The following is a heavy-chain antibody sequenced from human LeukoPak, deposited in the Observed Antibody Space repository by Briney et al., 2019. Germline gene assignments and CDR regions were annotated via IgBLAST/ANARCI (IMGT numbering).Heavy chain of an antibody. D-gene: IGHD3-10*01. V-gene: IGHV1-2*02. CDR3: ARDPNYYGSGSYYNSDY. J-gene: IGHJ4*02. Sequence: ASVKVSCKASGYTFTGYYIHWVRQAPGQGLEWMGWINPHSGGTSYAQNFQGRVTMTRDTSISTAYMDLSRLRSDDTAFYYCARDPNYYGSGSYYNSDYWGQGTLVTVSS. CDR2: INPHSGGT. CDR1: GYTFTGYY.